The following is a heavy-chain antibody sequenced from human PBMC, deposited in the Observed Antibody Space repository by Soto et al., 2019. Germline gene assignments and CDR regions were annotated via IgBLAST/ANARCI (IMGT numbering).Heavy chain of an antibody. D-gene: IGHD3-16*01. V-gene: IGHV3-30*18. Sequence: QVQLVESGGGVVQPGRSLRLSCAASGFSFSSHGMHWVRQAPGKGLEWVAVISYDGSSTYYGDSVKGRFTISRDNSKNTLSLQINRLRAEDTAVYYCVKGGAFDIIKITAWGQGTLVTVSS. CDR2: ISYDGSST. J-gene: IGHJ5*02. CDR1: GFSFSSHG. CDR3: VKGGAFDIIKITA.